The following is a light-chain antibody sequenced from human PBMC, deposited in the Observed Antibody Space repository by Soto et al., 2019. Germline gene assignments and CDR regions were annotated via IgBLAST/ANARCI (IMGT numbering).Light chain of an antibody. J-gene: IGKJ1*01. CDR1: QSVSSNN. Sequence: EIVLTQSPGTLSLSPGERATLSCRASQSVSSNNLVWYQQKPGQAPRLLIYDASIRATDIPDRFTGSGSGTDFTLTISRLEPEDFAVYYCQQYGSSPQTFGQGTKVDIK. CDR2: DAS. CDR3: QQYGSSPQT. V-gene: IGKV3-20*01.